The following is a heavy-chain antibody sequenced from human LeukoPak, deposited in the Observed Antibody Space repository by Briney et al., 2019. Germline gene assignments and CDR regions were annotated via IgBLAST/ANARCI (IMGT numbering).Heavy chain of an antibody. J-gene: IGHJ4*02. Sequence: ASVKVSCKASGYTFTSYGISWVRQAPGQGLERMGWISAYNGNTNYAQKLQGRVTMTTDTSTSTAYMELRSLRSDDTAVYYCARDQWSYDFWSGYPPFDYWGQGTLVTVSS. CDR3: ARDQWSYDFWSGYPPFDY. CDR1: GYTFTSYG. D-gene: IGHD3-3*01. CDR2: ISAYNGNT. V-gene: IGHV1-18*01.